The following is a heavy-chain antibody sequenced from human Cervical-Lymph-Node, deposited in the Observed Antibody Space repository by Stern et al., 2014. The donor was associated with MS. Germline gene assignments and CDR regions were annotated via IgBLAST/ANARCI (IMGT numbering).Heavy chain of an antibody. CDR3: AKDLELGFCDGGSCYKFDY. CDR2: ISGSRDTT. J-gene: IGHJ4*02. D-gene: IGHD2-15*01. V-gene: IGHV3-23*04. CDR1: GFTFRSYA. Sequence: EVQLVESGGGLVQPGGSLRLSCAASGFTFRSYAMSWVRQAPGKGLEWVSGISGSRDTTYYEDSVKGRFTISRDNSKNTLYLQMNSLRAEDTAVYYCAKDLELGFCDGGSCYKFDYWGQGTLVTVSS.